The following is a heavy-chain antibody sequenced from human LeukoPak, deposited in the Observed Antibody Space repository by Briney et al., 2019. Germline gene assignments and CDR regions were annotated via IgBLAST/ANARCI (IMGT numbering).Heavy chain of an antibody. Sequence: ASVKVSCKASGYTFTSYGISWVRQAPGQGLEWMGWISAYNGNTNYAQKLQGRVTMTTDTSTSTAYMELRSLRSDDTAVYYCARDFVRIHGSGSSFDYWGQGTLVTVSS. D-gene: IGHD3-10*01. V-gene: IGHV1-18*01. CDR2: ISAYNGNT. CDR1: GYTFTSYG. CDR3: ARDFVRIHGSGSSFDY. J-gene: IGHJ4*02.